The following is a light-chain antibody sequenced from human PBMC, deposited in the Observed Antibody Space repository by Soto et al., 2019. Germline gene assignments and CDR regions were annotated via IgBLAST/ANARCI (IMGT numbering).Light chain of an antibody. Sequence: EIVMTQSPATLSVSPGERATLSCRASQSVSTKLAWYQQKPGQAPRLLMYDTSNRATGIPARFTGSGSGTDFSLTIRGLKPEDFAVYYCQQYGMSPNTFGQGTRLEIK. CDR2: DTS. J-gene: IGKJ5*01. V-gene: IGKV3D-15*02. CDR1: QSVSTK. CDR3: QQYGMSPNT.